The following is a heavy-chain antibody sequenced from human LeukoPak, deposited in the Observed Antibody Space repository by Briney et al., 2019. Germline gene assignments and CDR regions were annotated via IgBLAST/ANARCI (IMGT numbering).Heavy chain of an antibody. J-gene: IGHJ6*02. V-gene: IGHV3-33*01. CDR2: IRYNGAHE. CDR3: ASNRYSYGFEYYYYGMDV. D-gene: IGHD5-18*01. Sequence: GGSLRLSCAASGFSFSNYAMHWVRQAPGKGLEWVAVIRYNGAHEYYADSVKGRFTISRDNSKNTLYLQMNSLRAEDTAVYYCASNRYSYGFEYYYYGMDVWGQGTTATVSS. CDR1: GFSFSNYA.